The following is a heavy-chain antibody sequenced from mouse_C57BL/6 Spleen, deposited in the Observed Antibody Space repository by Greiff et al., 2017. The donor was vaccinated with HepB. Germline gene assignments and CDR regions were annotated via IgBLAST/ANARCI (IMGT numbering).Heavy chain of an antibody. V-gene: IGHV1-22*01. CDR3: ARPYYGSSYMDY. Sequence: VQLQQSGPELVKPGASVKMSCKASGYTFTDYNMHWVKQSHGKSLEWIGYINPNNGGTSYNQKFKGKATLTVNKSSSTAYMELRSLTSEDSAVYYCARPYYGSSYMDYWGQGTTLTVSS. CDR1: GYTFTDYN. CDR2: INPNNGGT. D-gene: IGHD1-1*01. J-gene: IGHJ2*01.